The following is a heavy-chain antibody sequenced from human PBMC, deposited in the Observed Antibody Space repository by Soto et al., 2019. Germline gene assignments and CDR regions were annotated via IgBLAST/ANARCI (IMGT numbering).Heavy chain of an antibody. J-gene: IGHJ6*02. CDR2: ISPDAGCT. CDR3: ASGDGRGSSGFYYYYGMDG. Sequence: QVQLVQSGAEVKEPGASLKVSCKASGFTFTNYGFRWVRQAPREGLEWMGPISPDAGCTSYLRNLQGNIALTSDTSTSTVCMDLCSLRSEGTAVYYCASGDGRGSSGFYYYYGMDGWGHGTPVTVSS. V-gene: IGHV1-46*04. D-gene: IGHD3-22*01. CDR1: GFTFTNYG.